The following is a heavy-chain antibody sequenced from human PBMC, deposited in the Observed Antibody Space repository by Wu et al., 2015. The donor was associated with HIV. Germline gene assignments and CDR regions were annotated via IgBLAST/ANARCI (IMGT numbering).Heavy chain of an antibody. CDR1: GYTFTRYV. CDR2: INPYNGDT. D-gene: IGHD6-13*01. CDR3: AREPLAAAGDYWYFDL. J-gene: IGHJ2*01. Sequence: QVQLVQSGTEVKKPGASVKVSCKASGYTFTRYVMSWLRQAPGQGLEWMGWINPYNGDTNYAQKFQGRVTTTTATSTSTAYMELRSLRSDDTAVYYCAREPLAAAGDYWYFDLWGRGTLVTVSS. V-gene: IGHV1-18*01.